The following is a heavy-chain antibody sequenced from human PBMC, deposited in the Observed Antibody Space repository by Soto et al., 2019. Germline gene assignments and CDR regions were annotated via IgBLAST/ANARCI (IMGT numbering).Heavy chain of an antibody. Sequence: SVKVSCKASGGTFSSYAISWVRQAPGQGLEWMGGVIPIFGTANYAQKFQGRVTITADKSTSTAYMELSSLRSEDTAVYYCARDARGYSYGWAAFDIWGQGTMVTDSS. CDR3: ARDARGYSYGWAAFDI. D-gene: IGHD5-18*01. J-gene: IGHJ3*02. CDR2: VIPIFGTA. V-gene: IGHV1-69*06. CDR1: GGTFSSYA.